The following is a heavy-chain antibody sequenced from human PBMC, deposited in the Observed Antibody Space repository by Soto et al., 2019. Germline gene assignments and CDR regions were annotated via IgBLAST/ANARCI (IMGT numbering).Heavy chain of an antibody. D-gene: IGHD3-3*01. V-gene: IGHV4-59*01. Sequence: PSETLSITCPVSVGSISSYYWSWIRQPPGKGLEWIGYIYYSGSTNYNPSLKSRVTISVDTSKNQFSLKLSSVTAADTAVYYCARDSYDFWSGGSSATRGMDVWGQGTTVTVSS. CDR1: VGSISSYY. CDR2: IYYSGST. CDR3: ARDSYDFWSGGSSATRGMDV. J-gene: IGHJ6*02.